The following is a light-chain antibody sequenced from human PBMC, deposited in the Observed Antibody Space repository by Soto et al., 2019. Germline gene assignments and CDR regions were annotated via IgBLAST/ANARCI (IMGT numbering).Light chain of an antibody. J-gene: IGKJ5*01. V-gene: IGKV3-11*01. CDR1: QSVSSN. Sequence: EIVLTQSPCTLSLSPGERATLSCRASQSVSSNHLAWYQQKPGQAPRLLIYDASNRATGIPARFSGSGSGTDFTLTISSLEPEDFAVYYCQQRSNWITFGQGTRLEIK. CDR3: QQRSNWIT. CDR2: DAS.